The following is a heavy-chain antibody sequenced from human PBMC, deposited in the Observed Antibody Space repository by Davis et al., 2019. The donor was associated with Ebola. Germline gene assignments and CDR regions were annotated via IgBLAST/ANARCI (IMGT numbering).Heavy chain of an antibody. J-gene: IGHJ5*02. CDR1: GGSISSYY. Sequence: SETLSLTCTVSGGSISSYYWSWIRQPPGKGLEWIGYIYYSGSTSYNPSLKSRVTISLDTPKNQFSLKLTSVTAADTAVYYCARHTSYGGKTWFDPWGQGTLVTVSS. V-gene: IGHV4-59*08. CDR2: IYYSGST. CDR3: ARHTSYGGKTWFDP. D-gene: IGHD4-23*01.